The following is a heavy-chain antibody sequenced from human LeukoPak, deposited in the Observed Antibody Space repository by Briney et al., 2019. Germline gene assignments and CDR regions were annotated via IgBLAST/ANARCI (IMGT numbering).Heavy chain of an antibody. CDR1: GYTFTDSY. V-gene: IGHV1-2*02. CDR3: ARAVFGHYFDNSGYYFDF. Sequence: ASVKVSCKASGYTFTDSYIHWVRPAPGQGLEWMGWVNPHSGGTSYAQKFQGRVTMTRDTSVTTAYMELTRLESVDTAVYYCARAVFGHYFDNSGYYFDFWGQGSLATVSS. J-gene: IGHJ4*02. CDR2: VNPHSGGT. D-gene: IGHD3-22*01.